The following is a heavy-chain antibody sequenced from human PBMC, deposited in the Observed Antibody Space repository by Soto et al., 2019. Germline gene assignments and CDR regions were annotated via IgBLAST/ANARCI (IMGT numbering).Heavy chain of an antibody. CDR2: IKGDESEK. J-gene: IGHJ4*02. Sequence: EVPLVESGGGLVQPGGSLRVSCAASGFTFSSYWMSWVRQAPGKGLEWVASIKGDESEKYYVDSVKDRFTISRDNAKNSLYLQMNSLRADDTAVYYCARGEQWLVRWVYWGQGTLVTVSS. CDR1: GFTFSSYW. D-gene: IGHD6-19*01. V-gene: IGHV3-7*04. CDR3: ARGEQWLVRWVY.